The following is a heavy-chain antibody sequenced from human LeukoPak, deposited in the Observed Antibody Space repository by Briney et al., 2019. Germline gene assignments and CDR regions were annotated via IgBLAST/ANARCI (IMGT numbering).Heavy chain of an antibody. CDR3: ARATYDSSGYYCDS. CDR2: IYHSGST. CDR1: GGSISSSNW. D-gene: IGHD3-22*01. V-gene: IGHV4-4*02. J-gene: IGHJ4*02. Sequence: SGTLSLTCSVSGGSISSSNWWSWVRQPPGKGLEWIGEIYHSGSTNYNPSLKSRVTISVDKSKNQFSLTLTSVTAADTAVYYCARATYDSSGYYCDSWGQGPLVTVSS.